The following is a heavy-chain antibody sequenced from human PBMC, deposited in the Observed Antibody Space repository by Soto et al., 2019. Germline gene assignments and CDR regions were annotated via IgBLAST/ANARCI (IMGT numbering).Heavy chain of an antibody. V-gene: IGHV3-23*01. J-gene: IGHJ4*02. CDR3: AGRTGYPFDY. CDR2: VGGNGLDT. CDR1: GFIFSNYA. Sequence: EVQLLESGGGLVQPGGSLRLSCAASGFIFSNYAMNWVRQAPGKGLEWASAVGGNGLDTYYADSVKGRFTISRDNSKNTLYLQMNSLRAEDTAVYYCAGRTGYPFDYWGQGTLVNVSS. D-gene: IGHD3-9*01.